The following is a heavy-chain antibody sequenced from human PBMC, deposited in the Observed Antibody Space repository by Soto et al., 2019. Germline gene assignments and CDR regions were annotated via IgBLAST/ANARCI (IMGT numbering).Heavy chain of an antibody. V-gene: IGHV1-8*01. Sequence: ASVKVSCKASGYTFTSYDINWVRQATGQGHEWMGWMNPNSGNTGYAQKFQGRVTMTRNTSISTAYMELSSLRSEDTAVYYCARGGSDCSSTSCYERRDYYYMDVWGKGTTVTVSS. CDR1: GYTFTSYD. CDR3: ARGGSDCSSTSCYERRDYYYMDV. J-gene: IGHJ6*03. D-gene: IGHD2-2*01. CDR2: MNPNSGNT.